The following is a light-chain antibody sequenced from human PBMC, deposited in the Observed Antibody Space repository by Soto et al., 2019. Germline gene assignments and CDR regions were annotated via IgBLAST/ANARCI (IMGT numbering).Light chain of an antibody. CDR3: QQSYSAPRT. J-gene: IGKJ1*01. Sequence: DIQMTQSPSTLSASVGDRVTITCRASQSISSWLAWYQQKPGKAPKVLIYKASTLETGVPSRFSGSGSGTDFALTITSLQAEDFATYYCQQSYSAPRTFGQGTKVDIK. CDR2: KAS. CDR1: QSISSW. V-gene: IGKV1-5*03.